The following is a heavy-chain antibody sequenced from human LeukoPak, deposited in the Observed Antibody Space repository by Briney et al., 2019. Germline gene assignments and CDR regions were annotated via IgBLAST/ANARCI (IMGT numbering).Heavy chain of an antibody. CDR1: GYTFTGYY. V-gene: IGHV1-46*01. CDR3: ARDLSLRFGMDV. Sequence: ASVKVSCKASGYTFTGYYMHWVRQAPGQGLEWMGIINPSGGSTSYAQKFQGRVTMTRDTSTSTVYMELSSLRSEDTAVYYCARDLSLRFGMDVWGQGTTVTVSS. CDR2: INPSGGST. J-gene: IGHJ6*02.